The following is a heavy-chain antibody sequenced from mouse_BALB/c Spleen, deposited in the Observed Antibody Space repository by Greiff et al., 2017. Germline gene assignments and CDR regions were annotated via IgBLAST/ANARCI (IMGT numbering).Heavy chain of an antibody. CDR3: TIMSGYYNYYAMDY. V-gene: IGHV1-69*02. D-gene: IGHD2-3*01. CDR1: GYTFTSYW. J-gene: IGHJ4*01. Sequence: QVQLQQPGAELVRPGASVKLSCKASGYTFTSYWINWVKQRPGQGLEWIGNIYPSDSYTNYNQKFKDKATLTVDKSSSTAYMQLSSPTSEDSAVYYCTIMSGYYNYYAMDYWGQGTSVTVSS. CDR2: IYPSDSYT.